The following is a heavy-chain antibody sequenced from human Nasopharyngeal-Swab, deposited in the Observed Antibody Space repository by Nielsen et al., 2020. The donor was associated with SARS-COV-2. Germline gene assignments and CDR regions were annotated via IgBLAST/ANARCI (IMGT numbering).Heavy chain of an antibody. J-gene: IGHJ4*02. CDR2: IYYTGSA. D-gene: IGHD3-10*01. CDR1: GGSVTSFY. CDR3: ARGVVRGSTYYFDY. V-gene: IGHV4-59*02. Sequence: SETLSLTCSVPGGSVTSFYWTWIRQPPGKGLDWIGYIYYTGSANYNPSLKSRVTMSLATSERHFSLKLNSVTAADTAVYYCARGVVRGSTYYFDYWGQGTLVTVSS.